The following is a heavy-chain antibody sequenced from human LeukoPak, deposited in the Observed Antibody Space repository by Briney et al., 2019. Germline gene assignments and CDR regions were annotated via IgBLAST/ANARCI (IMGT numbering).Heavy chain of an antibody. V-gene: IGHV4-30-4*01. D-gene: IGHD3-9*01. CDR1: GGSISSGDFY. J-gene: IGHJ5*02. Sequence: SETLSLTCTVSGGSISSGDFYWSWIRQPPGKGLEWIGYIYYRGNTSYNPSLRSRLTISVDTSKNQFSLKLNSLTVADTAVYYCARGPSYRNDWGWFDPWGQGTPVSVSS. CDR3: ARGPSYRNDWGWFDP. CDR2: IYYRGNT.